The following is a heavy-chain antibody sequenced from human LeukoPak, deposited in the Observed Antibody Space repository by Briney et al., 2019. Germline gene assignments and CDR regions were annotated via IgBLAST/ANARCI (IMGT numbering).Heavy chain of an antibody. D-gene: IGHD2-2*01. J-gene: IGHJ4*02. CDR3: ARGGYQLLRRLDY. CDR2: ISSSSSYI. Sequence: GGSLRLSCAASGFTFSSYSMNWVRQAPGKGLEWVSSISSSSSYIYYADSVKGRFTISRDNAKNSLYLQMNSLRAEDTAVYYCARGGYQLLRRLDYWGQGTLVTVSS. V-gene: IGHV3-21*01. CDR1: GFTFSSYS.